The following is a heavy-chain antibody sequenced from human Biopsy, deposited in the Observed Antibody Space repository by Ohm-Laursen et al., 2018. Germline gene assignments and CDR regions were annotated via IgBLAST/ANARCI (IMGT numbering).Heavy chain of an antibody. Sequence: TLLLTCRVSGRPVVYYFLSWLRFVPGARLEWIGYTYYRGTSENNPSLRSRVTTSVDISRNQFSLNMKSVTGADTAVYYCAAFPFSDGPAFDIWGQGTTVIVSS. D-gene: IGHD2/OR15-2a*01. CDR3: AAFPFSDGPAFDI. CDR2: TYYRGTS. J-gene: IGHJ3*02. CDR1: GRPVVYYF. V-gene: IGHV4-59*02.